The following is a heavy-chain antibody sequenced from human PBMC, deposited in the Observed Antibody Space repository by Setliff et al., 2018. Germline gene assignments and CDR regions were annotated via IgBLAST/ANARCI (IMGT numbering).Heavy chain of an antibody. D-gene: IGHD2-21*01. CDR2: IYYSGST. Sequence: SETLSLTCTVSGGSISSGGYYWSWIRQHPGKGLEWIGYIYYSGSTNYNPSLKSRVTISVDTSKNQFSLKLSSVTAADTAVYYCARGRYWFAPNWFDPWGQGTLVTVSS. CDR1: GGSISSGGYY. J-gene: IGHJ5*02. V-gene: IGHV4-31*03. CDR3: ARGRYWFAPNWFDP.